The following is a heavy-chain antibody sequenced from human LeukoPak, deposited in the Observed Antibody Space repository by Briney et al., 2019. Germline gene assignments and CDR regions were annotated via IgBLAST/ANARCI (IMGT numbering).Heavy chain of an antibody. Sequence: GASLRLSCAASGFTFSSYAMSWVRQVPGKGLEWVSAISGSGGSTYYADSVKGRFTISRDNSKNTLYLQMNSLRAEDTAVYYCARGDIVVVPAANAFDIWGQGTMVTVSS. J-gene: IGHJ3*02. CDR2: ISGSGGST. CDR1: GFTFSSYA. D-gene: IGHD2-2*01. V-gene: IGHV3-23*01. CDR3: ARGDIVVVPAANAFDI.